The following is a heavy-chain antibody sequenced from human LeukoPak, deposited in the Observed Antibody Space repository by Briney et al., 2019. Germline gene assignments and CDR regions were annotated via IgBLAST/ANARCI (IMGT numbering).Heavy chain of an antibody. V-gene: IGHV4-59*08. J-gene: IGHJ3*02. CDR3: ARHSSYYYYPDI. D-gene: IGHD3-22*01. CDR2: IYYSGST. CDR1: GGSFITYY. Sequence: SETLSLTCSVSGGSFITYYGSWIRQPPGKGLEWIGYIYYSGSTDYNPSLKSRVTILVGTSKNQFSLKLSSVTAADTALYYCARHSSYYYYPDIWCQGTRVTVSS.